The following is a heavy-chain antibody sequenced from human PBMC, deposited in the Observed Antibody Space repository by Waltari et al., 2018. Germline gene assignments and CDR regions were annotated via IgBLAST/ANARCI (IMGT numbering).Heavy chain of an antibody. J-gene: IGHJ6*02. CDR3: AKDGIPKVYYYYYGMDV. D-gene: IGHD1-1*01. V-gene: IGHV3-23*01. CDR2: IRGSGGST. CDR1: GFTFSSYA. Sequence: EVQLLESGGGLVQPGGSLRLSCAASGFTFSSYAMSWVRQAPGKGLEWVSAIRGSGGSTDYADSVKGRFTSSRDNSKNTLYLQMNSLRAEDTAVYYCAKDGIPKVYYYYYGMDVWGQGTTVTVSS.